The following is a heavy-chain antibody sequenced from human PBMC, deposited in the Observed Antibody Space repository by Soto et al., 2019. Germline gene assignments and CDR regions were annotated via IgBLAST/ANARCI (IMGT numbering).Heavy chain of an antibody. V-gene: IGHV3-30-3*01. CDR2: ISYDGSNK. J-gene: IGHJ6*02. CDR1: GFTFNSYA. Sequence: PGGSLRLSCAASGFTFNSYAMHWVRQAPGKGLEWVAVISYDGSNKYYADSVKGRFTISRDNSKNTLYLQMNRLRAEDTAVYYCARDMGNDYGDRYYYGMDVWGQGTTVTVSS. CDR3: ARDMGNDYGDRYYYGMDV. D-gene: IGHD4-17*01.